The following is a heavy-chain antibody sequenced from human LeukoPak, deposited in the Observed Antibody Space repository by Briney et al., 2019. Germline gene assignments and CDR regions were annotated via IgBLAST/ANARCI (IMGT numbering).Heavy chain of an antibody. CDR2: LSSSGGNI. J-gene: IGHJ4*02. CDR1: GFTFSSYE. CDR3: ARGVVGIYGGSYFDY. D-gene: IGHD2-21*01. V-gene: IGHV3-48*03. Sequence: GGSLRLSCAASGFTFSSYEMNWVRQAPGKGLEWVAYLSSSGGNIYISDSGSTICYADSVKGRFTISRDNAKNSLYLQMNSLTAEDTAVYYCARGVVGIYGGSYFDYWGQGTLVTVSS.